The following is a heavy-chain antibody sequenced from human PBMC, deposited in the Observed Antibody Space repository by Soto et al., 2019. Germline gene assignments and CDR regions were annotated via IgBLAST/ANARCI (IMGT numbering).Heavy chain of an antibody. V-gene: IGHV3-23*01. CDR1: GFTFSSYA. CDR3: AKEPYCYDTSEMDV. J-gene: IGHJ6*02. CDR2: IGGSGGST. D-gene: IGHD3-22*01. Sequence: LRLSCAASGFTFSSYAMSWVRQAPGKGLEWVSAIGGSGGSTYYADSVKGRFTISRDNSKNTLFLQMNSLRAEDTAVYYCAKEPYCYDTSEMDVWGQGTTVTVSS.